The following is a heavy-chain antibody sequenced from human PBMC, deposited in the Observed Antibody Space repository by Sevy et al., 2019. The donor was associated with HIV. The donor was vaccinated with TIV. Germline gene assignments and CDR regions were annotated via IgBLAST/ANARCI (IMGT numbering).Heavy chain of an antibody. J-gene: IGHJ4*02. Sequence: GGSLRLSCAASGFTFSSYRMSWVRQAPGKGLEWVATMKEDGSEKSYVDSVKGRFTISRDNAKNSLYLQMNSLRVDDTALYYCVREGLGGFSYSLDCWGQGTLVTVSS. CDR3: VREGLGGFSYSLDC. V-gene: IGHV3-7*01. D-gene: IGHD5-18*01. CDR2: MKEDGSEK. CDR1: GFTFSSYR.